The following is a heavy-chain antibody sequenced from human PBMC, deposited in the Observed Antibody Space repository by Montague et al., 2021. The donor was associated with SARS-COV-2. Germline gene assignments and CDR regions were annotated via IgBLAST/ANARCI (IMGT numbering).Heavy chain of an antibody. V-gene: IGHV4-39*01. Sequence: SETLSLTCSVSSDSISSRSYCWAWIRQSPGKGLEWIGNICYGGSTYYNPSLRSRVVMSAETSKSQVSLKLYSVTAADTSIYYCARRRDRSTVVSPAVFDLWGQGTMVIVSS. J-gene: IGHJ3*01. CDR3: ARRRDRSTVVSPAVFDL. D-gene: IGHD4-23*01. CDR1: SDSISSRSYC. CDR2: ICYGGST.